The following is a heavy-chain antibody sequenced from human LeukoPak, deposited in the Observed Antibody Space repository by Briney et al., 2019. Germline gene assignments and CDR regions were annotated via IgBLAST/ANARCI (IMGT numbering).Heavy chain of an antibody. V-gene: IGHV5-51*01. CDR3: ARGGHSYSLDY. Sequence: GESLKISCKGSGYSFTNYWIGWVRQMPGKGLEWMGIIYPGDSETRYSPSFQGQVTISIEKSISTAYLQWSSLKASDTAMYYCARGGHSYSLDYWGQGTLVTVSS. D-gene: IGHD5-18*01. CDR1: GYSFTNYW. CDR2: IYPGDSET. J-gene: IGHJ4*02.